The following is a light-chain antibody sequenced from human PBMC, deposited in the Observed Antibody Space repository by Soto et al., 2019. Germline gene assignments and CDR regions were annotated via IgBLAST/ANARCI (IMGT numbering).Light chain of an antibody. J-gene: IGKJ1*01. V-gene: IGKV3-11*01. CDR1: QYINTR. CDR2: QTS. Sequence: VLRQAGASVASVRGGRITLSCRASQYINTRLAWYQHRPGQAPRLLIYQTSIRAAGIPARFSASGSGTDFTLTISDVQPEDFALYYCHQRQRWPRTFGQGTKVDIK. CDR3: HQRQRWPRT.